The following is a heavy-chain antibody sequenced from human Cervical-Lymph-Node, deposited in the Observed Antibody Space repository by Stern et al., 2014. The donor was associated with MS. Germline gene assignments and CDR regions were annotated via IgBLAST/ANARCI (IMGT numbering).Heavy chain of an antibody. V-gene: IGHV1-24*01. CDR1: GYTLTELS. Sequence: VQLEESGAEVKKPGASVKVSCKVSGYTLTELSMHWVRQAPGKGLEWMGGFDPEDGETIYAQKFQGRVTMTEDTSTDTAYMELSSLRSEDTAVYYCATDSGSYAPAGWFDPWGQGTLVTVSS. CDR3: ATDSGSYAPAGWFDP. CDR2: FDPEDGET. D-gene: IGHD1-26*01. J-gene: IGHJ5*02.